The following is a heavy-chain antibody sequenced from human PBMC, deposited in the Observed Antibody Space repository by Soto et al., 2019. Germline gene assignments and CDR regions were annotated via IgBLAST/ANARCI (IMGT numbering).Heavy chain of an antibody. CDR1: GYSFTRNW. CDR3: ARQIYDSDTGPNFQYYFDS. CDR2: IDPSDSQT. D-gene: IGHD3-22*01. J-gene: IGHJ4*02. V-gene: IGHV5-10-1*01. Sequence: PGESLKISCKASGYSFTRNWIGWVRQMPGKGLEWMGRIDPSDSQTYYSPSFRGHVTISVTKSITTVFLQWSSLRASDTAMYYCARQIYDSDTGPNFQYYFDSWGQGTPVTVSS.